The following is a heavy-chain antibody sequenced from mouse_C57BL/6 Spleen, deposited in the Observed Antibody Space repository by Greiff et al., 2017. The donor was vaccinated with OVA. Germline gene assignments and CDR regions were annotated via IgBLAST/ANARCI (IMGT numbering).Heavy chain of an antibody. V-gene: IGHV3-6*01. Sequence: ESGPGLVKPSQSLSLTCSVTGYSITSGYYWNWIRQFPGNKLEWMGYISYDGSNNYNPSLKNRISITRDTSKNQFFLKLNSVTTEDTATYYCASYYYGSSYYWYFDVWGTGTTVTVSS. CDR3: ASYYYGSSYYWYFDV. CDR1: GYSITSGYY. D-gene: IGHD1-1*01. J-gene: IGHJ1*03. CDR2: ISYDGSN.